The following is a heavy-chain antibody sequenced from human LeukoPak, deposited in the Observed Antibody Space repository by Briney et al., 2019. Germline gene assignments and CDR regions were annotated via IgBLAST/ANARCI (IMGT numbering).Heavy chain of an antibody. D-gene: IGHD3-22*01. CDR1: GGPTSSYY. CDR2: ISYSGIT. J-gene: IGHJ3*02. Sequence: SETLSLTCTVSGGPTSSYYWSWIRQPPGKGLEWIGYISYSGITNYNPSLKSRVTISVDTSKNQFSLKLNSVTAADTAVYFCARRIGRGGYYFDSSGRDDAFDIWGQATMVTVSS. V-gene: IGHV4-59*08. CDR3: ARRIGRGGYYFDSSGRDDAFDI.